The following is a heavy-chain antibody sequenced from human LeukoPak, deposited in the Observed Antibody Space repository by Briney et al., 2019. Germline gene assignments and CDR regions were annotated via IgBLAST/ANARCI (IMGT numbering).Heavy chain of an antibody. CDR2: IYYSGST. J-gene: IGHJ6*02. CDR1: GGSISSYY. D-gene: IGHD3-22*01. Sequence: SETLSLTCTVSGGSISSYYWSWIRQPPVKGLEWIGYIYYSGSTNYNPSLKSRVTISVDTSKNQFSLKLSSVTAADTAVYYCARENYDSSIHGMDVWGQGTTVTVSS. CDR3: ARENYDSSIHGMDV. V-gene: IGHV4-59*01.